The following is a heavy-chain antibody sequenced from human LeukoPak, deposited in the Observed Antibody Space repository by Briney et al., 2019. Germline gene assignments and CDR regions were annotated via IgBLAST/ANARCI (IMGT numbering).Heavy chain of an antibody. J-gene: IGHJ6*02. D-gene: IGHD2-2*01. V-gene: IGHV1-2*02. CDR3: ARTRLPAASMDV. Sequence: ASVKVSCKASGHTFSGFYMHWVRQAPGQGLEWMGWINPNSGGTKYAQKFQGRVTMTRDTSISTAYMELSRLTSDDTAVYYCARTRLPAASMDVWGQGTTVTVSS. CDR2: INPNSGGT. CDR1: GHTFSGFY.